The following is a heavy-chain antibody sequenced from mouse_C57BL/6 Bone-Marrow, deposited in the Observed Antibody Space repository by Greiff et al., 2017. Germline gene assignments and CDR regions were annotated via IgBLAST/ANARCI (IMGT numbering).Heavy chain of an antibody. CDR2: IYIGNGYT. CDR1: GYTFTSYG. Sequence: EVKLMESGAELVRPGSSVKMSCKTSGYTFTSYGINWVKQRPGQGLEWIGYIYIGNGYTEYNEKFKGKATLTSDTSSSTAYMQLSSLTSEDSAIYFCARSSSYVDWYFDVWGTGTTVTVSS. V-gene: IGHV1-58*01. CDR3: ARSSSYVDWYFDV. J-gene: IGHJ1*03. D-gene: IGHD1-1*01.